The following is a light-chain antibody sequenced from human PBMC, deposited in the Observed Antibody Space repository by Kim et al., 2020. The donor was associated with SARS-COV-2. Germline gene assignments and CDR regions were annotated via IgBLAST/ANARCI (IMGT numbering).Light chain of an antibody. Sequence: NFMLTQPHSVSESPGKTVTTSCTGSSGSIASNYVQWYQQRPGSAPTTVIYEDNQRPSGVPDRFSGSIDSSSNSPSLTISGLKTEDEADYYCQSYDSSNWVFGGGTQVTVL. V-gene: IGLV6-57*02. J-gene: IGLJ3*02. CDR2: EDN. CDR1: SGSIASNY. CDR3: QSYDSSNWV.